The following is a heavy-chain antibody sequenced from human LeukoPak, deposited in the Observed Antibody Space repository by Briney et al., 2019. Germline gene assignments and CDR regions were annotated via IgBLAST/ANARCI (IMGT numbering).Heavy chain of an antibody. CDR3: ARGRNWLDP. CDR2: FYTSGTT. Sequence: TSETLSLTCSVYGGSISNDYWSWIRQPAGKGLEWIGDFYTSGTTNYNPSLRGRVTMSVDTSKNQLSLKVRSVTAADTAVYYCARGRNWLDPWGQGTLVTVSS. J-gene: IGHJ5*02. CDR1: GGSISNDY. V-gene: IGHV4-4*07.